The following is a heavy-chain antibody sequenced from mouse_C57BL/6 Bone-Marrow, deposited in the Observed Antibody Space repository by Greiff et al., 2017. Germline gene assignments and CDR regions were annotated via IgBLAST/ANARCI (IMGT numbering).Heavy chain of an antibody. CDR1: GYAFTNYL. CDR3: ARRYYGSSYPLFAY. J-gene: IGHJ3*01. Sequence: VQLKESGAELVRPGTSVKVSCKASGYAFTNYLIEWVKQRPGQGLEWIGVINPGSGGTNDNEKFKGKATLTADKSSSTAYMHLSSLTSEDSAVYFCARRYYGSSYPLFAYWGQGTLVTVSA. CDR2: INPGSGGT. V-gene: IGHV1-54*01. D-gene: IGHD1-1*01.